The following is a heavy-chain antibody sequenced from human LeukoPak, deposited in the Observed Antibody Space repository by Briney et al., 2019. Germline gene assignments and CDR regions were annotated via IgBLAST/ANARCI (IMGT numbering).Heavy chain of an antibody. V-gene: IGHV3-74*01. CDR3: TTDLGDYGDYVRC. CDR2: INSDGSST. J-gene: IGHJ4*02. CDR1: GFTFGSYW. D-gene: IGHD4-17*01. Sequence: GGSLRLSCAASGFTFGSYWMHWVRQAPGKGLVWVSRINSDGSSTIYADSVKGRFTISRDNAKNTLYLQMNSLKAEDTAVYYCTTDLGDYGDYVRCWGQGTLVTVSS.